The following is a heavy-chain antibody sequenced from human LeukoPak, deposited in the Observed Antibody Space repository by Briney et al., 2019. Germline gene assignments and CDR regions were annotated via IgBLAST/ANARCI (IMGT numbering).Heavy chain of an antibody. CDR3: ARLYSGMAHSYDY. D-gene: IGHD3-10*01. CDR2: INHSGST. Sequence: SETLSLTCAVYGGSFSGYYWSWIRQPPGKGLEWIGEINHSGSTNYNPSLKSRVTISVDTSKNQFSLKLSSVTAADTAVYYCARLYSGMAHSYDYWGQGTLVTVSS. V-gene: IGHV4-34*01. J-gene: IGHJ4*02. CDR1: GGSFSGYY.